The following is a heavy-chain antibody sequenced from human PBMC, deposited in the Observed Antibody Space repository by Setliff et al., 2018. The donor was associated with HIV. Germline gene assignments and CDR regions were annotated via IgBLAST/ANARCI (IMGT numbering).Heavy chain of an antibody. D-gene: IGHD3-22*01. CDR3: ARVNYYDSSGYYEDAFDI. CDR2: IYYSGST. J-gene: IGHJ3*02. Sequence: SETLSLTCTVSGGSISSGDYYWSWIRQPPGKGLEWIGYIYYSGSTYYNPPLKSRVTISVDTSKNQFSLKLSSVTAADTAVYYCARVNYYDSSGYYEDAFDIWGQGTMVT. CDR1: GGSISSGDYY. V-gene: IGHV4-30-4*08.